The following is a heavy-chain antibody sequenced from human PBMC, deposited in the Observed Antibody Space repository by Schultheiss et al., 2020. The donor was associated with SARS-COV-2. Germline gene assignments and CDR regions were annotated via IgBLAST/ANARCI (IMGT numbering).Heavy chain of an antibody. CDR1: GGSFSGYY. Sequence: SETLSLTCAVYGGSFSGYYWSWIRQPPGKGLEWIGEINHSGSTNYNPSLKSRVTISVDTSKNQFSLKLSSVTAADTAVYYCARRVVESAVINEYNWLDPCGQGTLVTVSS. V-gene: IGHV4-34*01. J-gene: IGHJ5*02. D-gene: IGHD6-13*01. CDR2: INHSGST. CDR3: ARRVVESAVINEYNWLDP.